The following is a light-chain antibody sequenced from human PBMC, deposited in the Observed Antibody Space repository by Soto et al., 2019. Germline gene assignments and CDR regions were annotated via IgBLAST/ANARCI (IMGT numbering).Light chain of an antibody. V-gene: IGLV2-23*01. Sequence: QSVLNQPAYVYGTPGLPLTISCTGTSSVVGSYNLVSWYQQHPGKAPKLMIYEDSKRPSGVSNRFSGSKSGNTASLSISGLQAEDEADYYCCSYAGSSTYVFGTGTKVTGL. J-gene: IGLJ1*01. CDR3: CSYAGSSTYV. CDR1: SSVVGSYNL. CDR2: EDS.